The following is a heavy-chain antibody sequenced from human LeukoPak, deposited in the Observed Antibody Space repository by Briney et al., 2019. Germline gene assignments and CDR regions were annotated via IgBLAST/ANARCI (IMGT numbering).Heavy chain of an antibody. Sequence: SGPTLVNPTQTLTLTCTFSGFSLSTSGVGVGWIRQPPGKALEWPALIYWDVDRRYSPSLKNRLTITKDTSKNQVVLTMTNMDPVDTATYYCAHTTAGSDFDYWGQGTLVTVSS. V-gene: IGHV2-5*02. CDR1: GFSLSTSGVG. CDR3: AHTTAGSDFDY. CDR2: IYWDVDR. J-gene: IGHJ4*02.